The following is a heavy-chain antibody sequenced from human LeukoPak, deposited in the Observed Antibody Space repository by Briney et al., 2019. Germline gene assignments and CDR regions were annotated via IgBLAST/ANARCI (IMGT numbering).Heavy chain of an antibody. J-gene: IGHJ4*02. CDR2: IYYSGST. CDR3: ARYTYYYDSSGPSYYFDY. V-gene: IGHV4-31*11. Sequence: SETLSLTCAVYGGSFSGYYWSWIRQHPGKGLEWIGYIYYSGSTYYNPSLKSRVTISVDTSKNQFSLKLSSVTAADTAVYYCARYTYYYDSSGPSYYFDYWGQGTLVTVSS. D-gene: IGHD3-22*01. CDR1: GGSFSGYY.